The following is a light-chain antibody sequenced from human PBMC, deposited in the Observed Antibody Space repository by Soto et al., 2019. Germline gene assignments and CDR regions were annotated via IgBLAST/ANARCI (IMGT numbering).Light chain of an antibody. V-gene: IGLV2-14*03. CDR3: NSYTSSNSYV. Sequence: QSVLTQPASVSGSPGQWITISCTGTSSDVGGYNYVSWHQHHPGKGPKLIIYDVSDRPSGVSNRFSGSKSGNTASLTISGLQAEDEADYYCNSYTSSNSYVFGTGTKVT. CDR2: DVS. CDR1: SSDVGGYNY. J-gene: IGLJ1*01.